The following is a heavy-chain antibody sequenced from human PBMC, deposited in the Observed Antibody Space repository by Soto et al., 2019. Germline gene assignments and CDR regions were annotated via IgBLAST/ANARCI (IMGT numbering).Heavy chain of an antibody. V-gene: IGHV1-46*01. CDR2: INTASGST. CDR1: GYTFTHYY. J-gene: IGHJ4*02. Sequence: QVQLVPSGAEVKKPGASVKGSCRTSGYTFTHYYIHWVRQAPGQGLEWLGIINTASGSTNYAQDFQGRVTLTMDKSTTKVYMELSGLRAEDTDIFYCKRDLAAGDHWGQRTPVTVSS. CDR3: KRDLAAGDH. D-gene: IGHD6-13*01.